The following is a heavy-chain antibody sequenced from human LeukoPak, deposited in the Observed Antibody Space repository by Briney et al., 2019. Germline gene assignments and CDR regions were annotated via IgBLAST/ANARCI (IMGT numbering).Heavy chain of an antibody. CDR1: GFTVSSNY. CDR3: AKRDFSSVTFDY. V-gene: IGHV3-53*01. D-gene: IGHD5/OR15-5a*01. CDR2: IYSGGRT. J-gene: IGHJ4*02. Sequence: GGSLRLSCAASGFTVSSNYMSWVRQAPGKGLEWVSVIYSGGRTYYADSVRGRFTISRDNSKNTLYLQMNSLRAEDTAVYYCAKRDFSSVTFDYWGQGTLVTVSS.